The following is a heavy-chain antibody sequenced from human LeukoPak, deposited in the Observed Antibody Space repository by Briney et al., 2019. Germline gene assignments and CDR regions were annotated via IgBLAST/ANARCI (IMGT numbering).Heavy chain of an antibody. CDR3: ARLRFSRGFDY. CDR2: LSYDASNK. D-gene: IGHD3-3*01. Sequence: GGSLRLSCAASGFTFSSYAMHWVRQAPGKGLEWVAVLSYDASNKYYADSVKGRFTISRDNSKNTLYLQMNSLRTEDTAVCYCARLRFSRGFDYWGQGTLVTVSS. J-gene: IGHJ4*02. CDR1: GFTFSSYA. V-gene: IGHV3-30-3*01.